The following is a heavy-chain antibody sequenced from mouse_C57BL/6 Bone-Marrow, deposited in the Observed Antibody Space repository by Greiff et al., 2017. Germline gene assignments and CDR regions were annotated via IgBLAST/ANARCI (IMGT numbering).Heavy chain of an antibody. D-gene: IGHD2-12*01. Sequence: VQLQQSGAELVRPGASVKLSCTASGFNIKDDYMHWVKQRPEQGLEWIGWIDPENGDTEYASKFQGKATITADTSSNTAYLQLSSLTSEDTAVCYCTFYDGWYFDVWGTGTTVTVSS. J-gene: IGHJ1*03. CDR2: IDPENGDT. V-gene: IGHV14-4*01. CDR1: GFNIKDDY. CDR3: TFYDGWYFDV.